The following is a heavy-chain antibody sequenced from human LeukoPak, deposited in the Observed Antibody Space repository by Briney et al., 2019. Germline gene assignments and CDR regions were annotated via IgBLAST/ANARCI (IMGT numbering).Heavy chain of an antibody. CDR1: GDSVSRSDSY. CDR2: IYYSGRT. Sequence: SETLSLTCSVSGDSVSRSDSYWDWIRQPPGKGLEWIGTIYYSGRTYHSPSLKSRVTMSVDPSNNQFSLNLRSVTAADTAVYYCARRRYYDGSGYLEWGQGTLLSVSS. V-gene: IGHV4-39*01. J-gene: IGHJ1*01. CDR3: ARRRYYDGSGYLE. D-gene: IGHD3-22*01.